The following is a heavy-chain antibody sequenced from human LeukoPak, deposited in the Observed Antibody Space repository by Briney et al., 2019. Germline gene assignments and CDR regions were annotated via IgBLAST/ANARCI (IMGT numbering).Heavy chain of an antibody. V-gene: IGHV3-30*18. Sequence: PGRSLRLSCAASGFTFSSYGMHWVRQAPGKGLEWVAVISYDGSNKYYADSVKGRFTISRDNSKNTLYLQMNSLRAEDTAVYYCAKEGEDTGYWGQGTLVTVSS. CDR2: ISYDGSNK. CDR1: GFTFSSYG. CDR3: AKEGEDTGY. D-gene: IGHD5-18*01. J-gene: IGHJ4*02.